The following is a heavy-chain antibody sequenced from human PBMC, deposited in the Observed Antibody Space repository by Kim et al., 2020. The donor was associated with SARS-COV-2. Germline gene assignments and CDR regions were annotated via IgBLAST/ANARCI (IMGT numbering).Heavy chain of an antibody. CDR1: GGSFSGYY. CDR3: ARVCSGSPRGSDYFDY. V-gene: IGHV4-34*01. D-gene: IGHD1-26*01. CDR2: INHSGST. Sequence: SETLSLTCAVYGGSFSGYYWSWIRQPPGKGLEWIGEINHSGSTNYNPSLKSRVTISVDTSKNQFSLKLSSVTAADTAVYYCARVCSGSPRGSDYFDYWGQGTLVTVSS. J-gene: IGHJ4*02.